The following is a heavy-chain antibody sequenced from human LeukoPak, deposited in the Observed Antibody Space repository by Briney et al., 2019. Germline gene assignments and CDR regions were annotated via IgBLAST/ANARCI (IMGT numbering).Heavy chain of an antibody. V-gene: IGHV4-59*08. CDR1: GGSISSYY. CDR3: ARLDFGGYDSSGYYFEYFQH. J-gene: IGHJ1*01. D-gene: IGHD3-22*01. CDR2: IYYSGST. Sequence: SETLSLTCTVSGGSISSYYWSWIRQPPGKGLEWIGYIYYSGSTNYNPSLKSRVTISVDTSKNQFPLKLGSVTAADTAVYYCARLDFGGYDSSGYYFEYFQHWGQGTLVTVS.